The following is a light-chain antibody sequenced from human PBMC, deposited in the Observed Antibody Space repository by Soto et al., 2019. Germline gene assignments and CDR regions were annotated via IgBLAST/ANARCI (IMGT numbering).Light chain of an antibody. CDR3: QKFNAVPT. V-gene: IGKV1-27*01. CDR2: AAS. CDR1: QAISNY. Sequence: DIQMTQSPSSLSASVGDRVTITCRASQAISNYLAWYQQKPGKVPTLLIYAASTLQSGVPSRFSGSGSGTDFTLTISSPQPEDAATYYCQKFNAVPTFGGGTKVEI. J-gene: IGKJ4*01.